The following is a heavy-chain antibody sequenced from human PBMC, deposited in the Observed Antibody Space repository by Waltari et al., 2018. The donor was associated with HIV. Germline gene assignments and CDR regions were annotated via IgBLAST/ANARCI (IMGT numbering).Heavy chain of an antibody. V-gene: IGHV3-11*01. CDR1: GFTFSDYN. J-gene: IGHJ4*02. CDR2: INTGGSNR. D-gene: IGHD5-12*01. Sequence: QVQLVESGGGLVKPGGSLRLSCAASGFTFSDYNMSWIRQPPGKGLEWVSYINTGGSNRHYSDSVKGRFTISRDNAKNALYLQMDNLRGEDTAVYYCARPRYSGYDYPTYFDSWGQGNLVTVSS. CDR3: ARPRYSGYDYPTYFDS.